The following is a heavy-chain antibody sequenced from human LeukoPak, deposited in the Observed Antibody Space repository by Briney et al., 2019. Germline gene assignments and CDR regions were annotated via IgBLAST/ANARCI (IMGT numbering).Heavy chain of an antibody. CDR1: GFTFSSYS. J-gene: IGHJ5*02. CDR3: ARHYGP. CDR2: ITASGTAM. D-gene: IGHD3-16*01. Sequence: GGSLRLSCAASGFTFSSYSMNWVRQAPGKGLEWVSHITASGTAMFYADSVKGRFTISRDNAKNSLYLQMNSLRDEDTAVYYCARHYGPWGQGTLVTVSS. V-gene: IGHV3-48*02.